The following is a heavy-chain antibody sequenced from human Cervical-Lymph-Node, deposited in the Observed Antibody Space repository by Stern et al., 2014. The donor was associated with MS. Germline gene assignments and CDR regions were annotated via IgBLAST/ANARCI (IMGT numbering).Heavy chain of an antibody. CDR2: IRVVSGNT. D-gene: IGHD3-22*01. CDR1: GFTFTSSA. Sequence: QLVQSGPEVKKPGTSVKVSCKASGFTFTSSAVQWVRQARGQRLEGVRWIRVVSGNTNYAQKFQERVTITRDMSTSTAYMELSSLRSEDTAVYYCAAEPMYYSDSVGAFDIWGQGTMVTVSS. J-gene: IGHJ3*02. V-gene: IGHV1-58*01. CDR3: AAEPMYYSDSVGAFDI.